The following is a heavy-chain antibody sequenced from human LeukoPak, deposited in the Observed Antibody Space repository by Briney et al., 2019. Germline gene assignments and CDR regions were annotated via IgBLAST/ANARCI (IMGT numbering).Heavy chain of an antibody. CDR1: GFTFRSYS. D-gene: IGHD3-22*01. V-gene: IGHV3-48*04. CDR3: AKDRGSGYHYFDY. Sequence: GGSLRLSCAASGFTFRSYSMNWVRQAPGKGLEWVSYTSGSSSTIYYADSVKGRFTISRDNSKNTLYLQMNSLRAEDTAVYYCAKDRGSGYHYFDYWGQGTLVTVSS. J-gene: IGHJ4*02. CDR2: TSGSSSTI.